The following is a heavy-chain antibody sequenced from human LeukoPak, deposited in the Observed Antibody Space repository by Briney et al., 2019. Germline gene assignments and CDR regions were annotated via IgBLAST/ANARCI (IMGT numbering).Heavy chain of an antibody. CDR1: GGTFSSYA. J-gene: IGHJ3*02. D-gene: IGHD3-10*01. CDR3: ARELEKLLWFGEFDDAFDI. CDR2: IIPIFGTA. Sequence: GASVKVSCKASGGTFSSYAISWVRQAPGQGLEWMGGIIPIFGTANYAQKFQGRVTITADESTSTAYMELSSLRSEGTAVYYCARELEKLLWFGEFDDAFDIWGQGTMVTVSS. V-gene: IGHV1-69*13.